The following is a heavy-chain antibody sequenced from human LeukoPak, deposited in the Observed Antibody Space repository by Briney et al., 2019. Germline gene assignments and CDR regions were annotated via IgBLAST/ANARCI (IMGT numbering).Heavy chain of an antibody. CDR2: ISGRGTST. CDR3: ARDSYSGSYWFDP. CDR1: GFTFSDYV. J-gene: IGHJ5*02. Sequence: PGGSLRLSCAASGFTFSDYVMTWVRQAPGKGLEWVSSISGRGTSTYYADSVKGRFTISRDNSKNTLYLQMHSLRAEDTAVYYCARDSYSGSYWFDPWGQGTLVTVSS. V-gene: IGHV3-23*01. D-gene: IGHD1-26*01.